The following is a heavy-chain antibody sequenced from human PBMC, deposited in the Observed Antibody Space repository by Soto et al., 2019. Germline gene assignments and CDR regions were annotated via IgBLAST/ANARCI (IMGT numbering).Heavy chain of an antibody. CDR1: GGTFSSYA. CDR2: IIPIFGTA. J-gene: IGHJ4*02. V-gene: IGHV1-69*13. Sequence: SVKVSCKASGGTFSSYAISWVRQAPGQGLEWMGGIIPIFGTANYAQKFQGRVTITADESTSTAYMELSSLRSEDTAVYYCARSLVAGLNRFDYWGQGTLVTVSS. D-gene: IGHD6-19*01. CDR3: ARSLVAGLNRFDY.